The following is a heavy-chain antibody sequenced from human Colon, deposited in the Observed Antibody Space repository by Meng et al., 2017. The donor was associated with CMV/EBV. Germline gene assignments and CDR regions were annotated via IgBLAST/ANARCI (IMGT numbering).Heavy chain of an antibody. J-gene: IGHJ4*02. CDR2: IGSDGSIK. V-gene: IGHV3-30*02. CDR3: AREGYSNFDY. D-gene: IGHD4-11*01. Sequence: LSCAASGLTFNVYGLHWVRQAPGKGLDWVAFIGSDGSIKRYADSVKGRMTISRDNSKNTLWLHMDSLRPEDTALYYCAREGYSNFDYWGQGTLVTVSS. CDR1: GLTFNVYG.